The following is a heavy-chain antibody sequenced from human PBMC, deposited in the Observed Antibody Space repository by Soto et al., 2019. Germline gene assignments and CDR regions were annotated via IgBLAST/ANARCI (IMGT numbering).Heavy chain of an antibody. V-gene: IGHV4-39*01. Sequence: PSETLSLTCTVSGGSISSSSYYWGWIRQPPGKGLEWIGSIYYSGSTYYNPSLKSRVTISVDTSKNQFSLKLSSVTAADTAVYYCARLGGYSGYDYYFAPGEHSSSQFDYWGQGTLVTVSS. D-gene: IGHD5-12*01. J-gene: IGHJ4*02. CDR3: ARLGGYSGYDYYFAPGEHSSSQFDY. CDR2: IYYSGST. CDR1: GGSISSSSYY.